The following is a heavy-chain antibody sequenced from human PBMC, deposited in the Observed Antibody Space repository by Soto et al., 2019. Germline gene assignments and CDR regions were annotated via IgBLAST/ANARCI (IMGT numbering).Heavy chain of an antibody. CDR3: ATGGRGYISAPRFYFEF. CDR2: IIPIFGTA. D-gene: IGHD5-18*01. CDR1: GGTFSSNA. V-gene: IGHV1-69*12. Sequence: QVQLVQSGAEVKKPGASVTVTCKASGGTFSSNAISWVRQAPGQGLEWMGGIIPIFGTAHYAQKFQGRVTITADESTSTASMELSSLKSEDTAVYYCATGGRGYISAPRFYFEFWGQGALVTVSS. J-gene: IGHJ4*02.